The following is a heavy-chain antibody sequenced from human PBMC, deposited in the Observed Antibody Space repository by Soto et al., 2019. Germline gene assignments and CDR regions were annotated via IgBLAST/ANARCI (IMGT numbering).Heavy chain of an antibody. J-gene: IGHJ4*02. V-gene: IGHV4-31*03. CDR2: IYYSGST. D-gene: IGHD6-6*01. CDR3: ARVLIAARPPRQPKTPLLDY. CDR1: GGSISSGGYY. Sequence: SETLSLTCTVSGGSISSGGYYWSWIRQHPGKGLEWIGYIYYSGSTYYNPSLKSRVTISVDTSKNQFSLKLSSVTAADTAVYYCARVLIAARPPRQPKTPLLDYWGQGTLVTVSS.